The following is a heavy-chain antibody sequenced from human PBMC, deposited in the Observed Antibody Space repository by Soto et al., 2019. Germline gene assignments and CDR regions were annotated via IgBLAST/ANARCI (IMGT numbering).Heavy chain of an antibody. Sequence: SETLSLTCTVSGGSITSDYSCWSWIRQPPGEGLEWIGHIFDSGATYTNPSLRSQVAISLDTSKNHFSLTLSSVTAADTAVYYCARGPSGDKVHYWGQGTLVTVSS. CDR3: ARGPSGDKVHY. V-gene: IGHV4-30-4*01. CDR1: GGSITSDYSC. J-gene: IGHJ4*02. D-gene: IGHD7-27*01. CDR2: IFDSGAT.